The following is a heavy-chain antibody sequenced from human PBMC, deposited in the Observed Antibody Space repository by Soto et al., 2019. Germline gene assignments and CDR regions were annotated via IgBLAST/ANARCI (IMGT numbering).Heavy chain of an antibody. J-gene: IGHJ5*02. D-gene: IGHD2-2*01. CDR1: GYTFTSYY. CDR2: INPSGGST. Sequence: ASVKVSCKASGYTFTSYYMHWVRQAPGQGLEWMGIINPSGGSTSYAQKFQGRVTMTRDTSTSTVYMELSSLRSEDTAVYYCARDYSDIVVEGHWFAPWGQGTLVTVSS. CDR3: ARDYSDIVVEGHWFAP. V-gene: IGHV1-46*03.